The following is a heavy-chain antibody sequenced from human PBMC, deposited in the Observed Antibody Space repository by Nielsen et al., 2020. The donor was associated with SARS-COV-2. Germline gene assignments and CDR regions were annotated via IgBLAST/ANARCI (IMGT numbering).Heavy chain of an antibody. D-gene: IGHD2-2*01. Sequence: SVKVSCKASGYTFTSYAMNWVRQAPGQGLEWMGWINTNTGNPTYAQGFTGRFVFSLDTSVSTAYLQISSLKAEDTAVYYCASELYCSSTSCYDYWGQGTLVTVSS. CDR2: INTNTGNP. CDR1: GYTFTSYA. V-gene: IGHV7-4-1*02. J-gene: IGHJ4*02. CDR3: ASELYCSSTSCYDY.